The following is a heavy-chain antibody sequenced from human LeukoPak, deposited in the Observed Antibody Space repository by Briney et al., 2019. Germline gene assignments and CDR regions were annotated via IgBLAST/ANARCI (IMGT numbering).Heavy chain of an antibody. CDR3: ARGQLERRGDFDY. V-gene: IGHV4-39*07. CDR1: GGSISSSSYY. J-gene: IGHJ4*02. Sequence: PSETLSLTCTVSGGSISSSSYYWGWIRQPPGKGLEWIGSIYYSGSTYYNPSLKSRVTISVDTSKNQFSLKLSSVTAADTAVYYCARGQLERRGDFDYWGQGTLVTVSS. D-gene: IGHD1-1*01. CDR2: IYYSGST.